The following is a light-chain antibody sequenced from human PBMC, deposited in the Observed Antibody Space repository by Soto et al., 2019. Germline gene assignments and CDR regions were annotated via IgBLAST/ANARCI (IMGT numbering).Light chain of an antibody. CDR2: DAS. J-gene: IGKJ2*01. V-gene: IGKV1-5*01. CDR1: QSISSW. Sequence: DIQMTQSPSTLSASVGDRVTITCRASQSISSWLAWYQQKPGKAPKLLIYDASSLESGVPSRFSGSGSGTEFTLTISSLQPDDLASYYCQQYNSYAGYTFGQGPRLEIK. CDR3: QQYNSYAGYT.